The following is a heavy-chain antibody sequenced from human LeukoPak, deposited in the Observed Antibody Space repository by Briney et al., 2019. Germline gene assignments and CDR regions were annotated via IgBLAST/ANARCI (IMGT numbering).Heavy chain of an antibody. CDR1: GASVSSNSDA. CDR2: IYYRSKWYN. V-gene: IGHV6-1*01. D-gene: IGHD1-26*01. CDR3: VRGALGAFDI. Sequence: SQALSLTCAFSGASVSSNSDAWNWIRQSPSRGLEWLGRIYYRSKWYNDYAVSVKSRITINPDTSKNQFSLQLNSVTPEDTAVYYCVRGALGAFDIWGQGTMVTVSS. J-gene: IGHJ3*02.